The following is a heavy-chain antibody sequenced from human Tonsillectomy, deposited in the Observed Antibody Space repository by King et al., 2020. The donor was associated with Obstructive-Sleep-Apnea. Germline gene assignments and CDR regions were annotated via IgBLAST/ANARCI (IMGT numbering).Heavy chain of an antibody. V-gene: IGHV4-39*07. J-gene: IGHJ4*02. CDR1: GGSISSSGYY. Sequence: QLQESGPGLVKPSETLSLTCTVSGGSISSSGYYWGWIRQPPGKGLEWIGNIYYSGTTYYNPSLKSRVTIAVDTSKNQFSLKLSSVTAADTAVYYCARVTTADYYDSSGHPDYWGQGTLVTVSS. CDR3: ARVTTADYYDSSGHPDY. CDR2: IYYSGTT. D-gene: IGHD3-22*01.